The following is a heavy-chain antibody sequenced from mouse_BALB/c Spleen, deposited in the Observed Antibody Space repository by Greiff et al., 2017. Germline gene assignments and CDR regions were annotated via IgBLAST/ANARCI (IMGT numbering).Heavy chain of an antibody. CDR3: ASERDDGSNYYAMDY. V-gene: IGHV2-9*02. J-gene: IGHJ4*01. CDR2: IWAGGST. CDR1: GFSLTSYG. D-gene: IGHD2-3*01. Sequence: VHLVESGPGLVAPSQSLSITCTVSGFSLTSYGVHWVRQPPGKGLEWLGVIWAGGSTNYNSALMSRLSLSKDNSKSQVFLKMNSLQTDDTAMYYCASERDDGSNYYAMDYWGQGTSVTVSS.